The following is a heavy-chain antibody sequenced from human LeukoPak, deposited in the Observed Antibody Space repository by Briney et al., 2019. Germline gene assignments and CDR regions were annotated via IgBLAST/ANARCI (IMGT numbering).Heavy chain of an antibody. D-gene: IGHD5-18*01. CDR1: GYTFTSYY. V-gene: IGHV1-8*03. Sequence: ASVKVSCKASGYTFTSYYMHWVRQAPGQGLEWMGWMNPNSGNTGYAQKFQGRVTITADESTSTAYMELSSLRSEDTAVYYCAKGYSYPYYFDYWGQGTLVTVSS. CDR3: AKGYSYPYYFDY. CDR2: MNPNSGNT. J-gene: IGHJ4*02.